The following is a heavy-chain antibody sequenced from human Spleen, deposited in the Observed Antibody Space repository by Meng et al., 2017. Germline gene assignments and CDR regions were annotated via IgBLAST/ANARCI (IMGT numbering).Heavy chain of an antibody. V-gene: IGHV3-23*01. Sequence: GESLKISCAASGFTFSNYAMNWVRQAPGKGLEWVSAISASGSDTYYAGSVKGRFTVSRDNSENTLYLQVNDLRAEDTAVYYCAKREKQLGPFDRWGRGTLVTVSS. CDR1: GFTFSNYA. CDR3: AKREKQLGPFDR. D-gene: IGHD6-13*01. CDR2: ISASGSDT. J-gene: IGHJ2*01.